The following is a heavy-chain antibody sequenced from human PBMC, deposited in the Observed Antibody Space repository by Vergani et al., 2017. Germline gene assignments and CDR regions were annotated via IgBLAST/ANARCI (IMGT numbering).Heavy chain of an antibody. D-gene: IGHD3-16*01. CDR2: IYYSGST. Sequence: QVQLQESGPGLVKPSETLSLTCTVSGGSISSYYWSCIRQPPGKGLEWIGYIYYSGSTNYNPSLKSRVTISVDTSKNQFSLKLSSVTAADTAVYYCARCMQIRDDAFDIWGQGKMVTVSS. J-gene: IGHJ3*02. V-gene: IGHV4-59*08. CDR1: GGSISSYY. CDR3: ARCMQIRDDAFDI.